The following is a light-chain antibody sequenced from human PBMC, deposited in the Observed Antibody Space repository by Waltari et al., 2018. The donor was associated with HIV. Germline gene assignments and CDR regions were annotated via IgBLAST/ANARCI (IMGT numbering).Light chain of an antibody. CDR3: SSYAGSNNYVV. V-gene: IGLV2-8*01. CDR1: SSDVGGYNY. J-gene: IGLJ2*01. Sequence: QSALTQPPSASGSPGQSVTISCTGTSSDVGGYNYVSWYQQHPGKAPKLMIYEVSKRPQGVPDRFAGSKSGNTASLTVSGLQAEDEADYYCSSYAGSNNYVVFGGGTKLTVL. CDR2: EVS.